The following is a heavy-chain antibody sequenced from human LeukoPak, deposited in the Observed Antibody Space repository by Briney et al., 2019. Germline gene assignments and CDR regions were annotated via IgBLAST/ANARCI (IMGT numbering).Heavy chain of an antibody. D-gene: IGHD6-19*01. CDR2: IKQEGSDK. CDR1: GFTFSSHW. Sequence: GGSLRLSCAASGFTFSSHWMNWVRQAPGQGLEWVANIKQEGSDKYYVDSVRGRFTISRDNAKNSLYLQMNSLTAEDTAVYYCARDGYSSGSFEYWGQGTLVTVSS. V-gene: IGHV3-7*01. J-gene: IGHJ4*02. CDR3: ARDGYSSGSFEY.